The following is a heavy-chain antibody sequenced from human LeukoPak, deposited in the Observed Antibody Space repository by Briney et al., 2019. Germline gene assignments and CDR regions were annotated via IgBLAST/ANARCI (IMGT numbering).Heavy chain of an antibody. J-gene: IGHJ4*02. D-gene: IGHD3-22*01. CDR3: AGGGYYYSSDDY. CDR1: GYTFRSYS. V-gene: IGHV3-21*01. CDR2: ISNSSSYI. Sequence: KSGGSLRLSCASSGYTFRSYSMNWVRQAPGKGLEWVSSISNSSSYIYYADSVKGRFTISRDNAKNSLYLQMNSLRAEDTAVYYCAGGGYYYSSDDYWGQGTLVTVSS.